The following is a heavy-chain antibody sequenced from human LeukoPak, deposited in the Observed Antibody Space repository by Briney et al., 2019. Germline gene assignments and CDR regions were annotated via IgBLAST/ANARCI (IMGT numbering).Heavy chain of an antibody. D-gene: IGHD3-3*01. CDR3: ARDRYYDFWSGTRGSDP. J-gene: IGHJ5*02. CDR1: GFTFSSYW. V-gene: IGHV3-7*01. Sequence: PGGSLRLSCAASGFTFSSYWMSWVRQAPGKGLEWVANIKQDGSEKYYVDSVKGRFTISRDNAKNSLYLQMNSLRAEDTAVYYCARDRYYDFWSGTRGSDPWGQGTLVTVSS. CDR2: IKQDGSEK.